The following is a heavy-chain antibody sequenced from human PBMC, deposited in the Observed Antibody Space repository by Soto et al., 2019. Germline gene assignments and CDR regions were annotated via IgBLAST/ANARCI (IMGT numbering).Heavy chain of an antibody. CDR3: ARPYYYYYGMDV. V-gene: IGHV3-74*01. CDR2: INSDGSST. CDR1: GFTFSSYW. J-gene: IGHJ6*02. Sequence: EVQLVESGGGLVQPGGSLRLSCAASGFTFSSYWMHWVRQAPGKGLVWVSRINSDGSSTSYADSVKGRFIISRDNAKNTLYLQMNSLRAEDTAVYYCARPYYYYYGMDVWGQGTTVTVSS.